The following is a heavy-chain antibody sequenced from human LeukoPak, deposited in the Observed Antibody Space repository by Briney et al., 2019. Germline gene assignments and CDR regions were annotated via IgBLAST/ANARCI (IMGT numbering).Heavy chain of an antibody. CDR1: GFTFSSYA. CDR3: AKDGSVGGVIAIPFGY. D-gene: IGHD3-16*02. Sequence: GGSLRLSCAASGFTFSSYAMSWVRQAPGKGLEWVSAISGSGGSIYYADSVKGRFTISRDNSKNTLYLQMNSLRAEDTAVYYCAKDGSVGGVIAIPFGYWGLGTLVTVSS. CDR2: ISGSGGSI. V-gene: IGHV3-23*01. J-gene: IGHJ4*02.